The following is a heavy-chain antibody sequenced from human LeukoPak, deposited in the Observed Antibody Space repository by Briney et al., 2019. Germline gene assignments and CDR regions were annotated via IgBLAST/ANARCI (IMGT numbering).Heavy chain of an antibody. V-gene: IGHV3-33*01. CDR3: ARLRNDAFDI. J-gene: IGHJ3*02. CDR2: VWYDGSNQ. Sequence: PGRSLRLSCAASGFTFSTYAMHWVRQAPGKGLEWVAAVWYDGSNQYYGDSVKGRFTISRDNSKSTLYLQMNSLRAEDTAVYYCARLRNDAFDIWGQGTVVTVSS. D-gene: IGHD1-14*01. CDR1: GFTFSTYA.